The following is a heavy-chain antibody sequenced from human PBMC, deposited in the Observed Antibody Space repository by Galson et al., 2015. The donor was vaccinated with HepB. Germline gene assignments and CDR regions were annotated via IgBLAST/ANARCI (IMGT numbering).Heavy chain of an antibody. CDR1: GGTFSSYA. D-gene: IGHD2-2*01. CDR3: ATTRELGGYCSSTSCYSWFDP. J-gene: IGHJ5*02. V-gene: IGHV1-69*13. Sequence: SVKVSCKASGGTFSSYAISWVRQAPGQGLEWMGGIIPIFGIANYAQKFQGRVTITADESTSTAYMELSSLRSEDTAVYYCATTRELGGYCSSTSCYSWFDPWGQGTLVTVSS. CDR2: IIPIFGIA.